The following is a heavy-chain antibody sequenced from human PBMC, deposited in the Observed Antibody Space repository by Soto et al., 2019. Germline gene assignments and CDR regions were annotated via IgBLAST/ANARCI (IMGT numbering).Heavy chain of an antibody. D-gene: IGHD1-20*01. J-gene: IGHJ3*01. V-gene: IGHV3-23*01. CDR1: GFTFSSFV. Sequence: GGSLRLSCAASGFTFSSFVMNWVRQAPGKGLEWVSTINPGADVSHYTDSVKRRFTISRDNSRRTLHLQMDSLRVEDAAVYFCVRRAITATTKWGAFDVWGQGTAVTVSS. CDR3: VRRAITATTKWGAFDV. CDR2: INPGADVS.